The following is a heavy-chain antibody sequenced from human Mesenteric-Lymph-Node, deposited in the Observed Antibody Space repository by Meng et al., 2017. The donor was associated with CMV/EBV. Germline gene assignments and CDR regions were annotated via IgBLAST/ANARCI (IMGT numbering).Heavy chain of an antibody. CDR2: ISGSGDST. CDR1: TFSNYA. D-gene: IGHD3-10*01. V-gene: IGHV3-23*01. J-gene: IGHJ4*01. Sequence: TFSNYAMSWVRQAPSKWLEWVSCISGSGDSTYSADSVKGRFTISRDNSKNTLYLQMNSLRAEDTAVYYCASLYYYGSGSYYSISDYWGHGTLVTVSS. CDR3: ASLYYYGSGSYYSISDY.